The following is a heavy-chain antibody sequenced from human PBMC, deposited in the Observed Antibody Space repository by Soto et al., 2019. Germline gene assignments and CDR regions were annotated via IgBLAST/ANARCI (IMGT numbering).Heavy chain of an antibody. V-gene: IGHV3-11*01. CDR2: ISSSGSTI. J-gene: IGHJ5*02. CDR1: GFTFSDYY. CDR3: ARGRLRFLEWSQNWFDP. D-gene: IGHD3-3*01. Sequence: PGGSLRLSCAASGFTFSDYYMSWIRQAPGKGLEWVSYISSSGSTIYYADSVKGRFTISRDNAKNSLYLQMNSLRAEDTAVYYCARGRLRFLEWSQNWFDPWGQGTLVTVSS.